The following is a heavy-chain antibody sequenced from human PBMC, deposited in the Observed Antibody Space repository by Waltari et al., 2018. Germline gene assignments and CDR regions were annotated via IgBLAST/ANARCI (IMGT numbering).Heavy chain of an antibody. V-gene: IGHV4-34*01. CDR3: ARGGRGRYCSGGSCYGGRFDP. J-gene: IGHJ5*02. Sequence: QVQLQQWGAGLLKPSETLSLTCAVYGGSFSGYYWSWIRQPPGTGLAWIGEINHSGSTNYNPSLKSRVTISVDTSKNQFSLKLSSVTAADTAVYYCARGGRGRYCSGGSCYGGRFDPWGQGTLVTVSS. CDR2: INHSGST. D-gene: IGHD2-15*01. CDR1: GGSFSGYY.